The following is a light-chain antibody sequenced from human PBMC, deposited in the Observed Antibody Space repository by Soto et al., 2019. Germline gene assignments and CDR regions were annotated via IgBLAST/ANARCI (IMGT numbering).Light chain of an antibody. CDR1: QSVRNW. CDR2: KTS. Sequence: IPMTQSPSTVSASVGDRVTITCRASQSVRNWLAWFQQKPGKSPKLLIYKTSRLESGVPSRFNGSGYGTDFTLTISSLQPDDFATYYCQQYNAFPLTFGQGTKLE. J-gene: IGKJ2*01. V-gene: IGKV1-5*03. CDR3: QQYNAFPLT.